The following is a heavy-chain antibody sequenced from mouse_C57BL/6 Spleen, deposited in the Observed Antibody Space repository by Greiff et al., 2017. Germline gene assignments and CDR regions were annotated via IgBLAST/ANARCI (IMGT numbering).Heavy chain of an antibody. CDR3: ERRLADWDDAMDY. D-gene: IGHD4-1*01. CDR1: GFTFSDYG. Sequence: EVQGVESGGGLVKPGGSLTLSCAASGFTFSDYGMHWVRQAPEKGLEWVAYISSGSSTIYYADTVQGRFTISRDNAKNTLFLQMTSLRSVDTAMYDGERRLADWDDAMDYWGQGTSVTVSS. CDR2: ISSGSSTI. J-gene: IGHJ4*01. V-gene: IGHV5-17*01.